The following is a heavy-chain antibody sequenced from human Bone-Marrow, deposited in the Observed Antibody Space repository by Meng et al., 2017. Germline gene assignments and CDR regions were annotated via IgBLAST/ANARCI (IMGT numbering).Heavy chain of an antibody. CDR3: AKDTGLATTNWFDP. J-gene: IGHJ5*02. CDR1: GFSVSSSY. CDR2: IYSGGTT. V-gene: IGHV3-53*02. Sequence: VQRGATGGGLIQPGGSLRLSCAASGFSVSSSYMSWVRQAPGKGPEWVSVIYSGGTTYYADSVRGRFTISRDNSKNTLYLQMNSLRAEDTAVYYCAKDTGLATTNWFDPWGQGTLVTVSS. D-gene: IGHD2-8*02.